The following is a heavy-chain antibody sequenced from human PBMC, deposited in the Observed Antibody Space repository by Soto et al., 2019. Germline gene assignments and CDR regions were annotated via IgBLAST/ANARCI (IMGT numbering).Heavy chain of an antibody. J-gene: IGHJ5*02. V-gene: IGHV4-31*03. CDR1: GGSISSGGYY. CDR3: ARASGIVVVPAATHNWLDP. D-gene: IGHD2-2*01. Sequence: PSETLSLTCTVSGGSISSGGYYWSWIRQHPGKGLEWIGYIYYSGSTYYNPSLKSRVTISVDTSKNQLSLKLSSVTAADTAVYYCARASGIVVVPAATHNWLDPWGQGTLVTVSS. CDR2: IYYSGST.